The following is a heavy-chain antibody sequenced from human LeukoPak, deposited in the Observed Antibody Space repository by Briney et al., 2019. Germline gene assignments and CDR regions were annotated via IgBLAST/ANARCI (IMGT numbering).Heavy chain of an antibody. CDR2: IYYSGST. D-gene: IGHD6-13*01. V-gene: IGHV4-59*08. CDR3: ARQAHIAAAGSFDY. Sequence: SETLSLNCTVSGGSISSYYWSWIRQPPGKGLEWIGYIYYSGSTNYNPSLKSRVTISVDTSKNQFSLKLSSVTAADTAVYYCARQAHIAAAGSFDYWGQGTLVTVSS. CDR1: GGSISSYY. J-gene: IGHJ4*02.